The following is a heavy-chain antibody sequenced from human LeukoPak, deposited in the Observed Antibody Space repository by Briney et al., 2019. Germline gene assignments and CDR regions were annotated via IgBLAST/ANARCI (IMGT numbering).Heavy chain of an antibody. J-gene: IGHJ6*03. CDR1: GFTFSTYW. Sequence: GGSLRLSCAASGFTFSTYWMSWVRQAPGKGLEWVATIKEDGSEKYYADSVKGRFIISRDNSKNSLNLQMSSLRGEDTAVYYCARAVANIETGVYHNYMDVWGRGTTVTVSS. CDR3: ARAVANIETGVYHNYMDV. D-gene: IGHD6-19*01. V-gene: IGHV3-7*01. CDR2: IKEDGSEK.